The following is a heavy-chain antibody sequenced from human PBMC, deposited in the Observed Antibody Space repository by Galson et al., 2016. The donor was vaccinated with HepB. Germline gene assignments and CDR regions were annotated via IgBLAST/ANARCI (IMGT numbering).Heavy chain of an antibody. D-gene: IGHD3-22*01. CDR1: GYSFTSYW. J-gene: IGHJ4*02. V-gene: IGHV5-51*01. CDR3: ARTYDYDSSLFLAGYFFDY. Sequence: QSGAEVKKPGESLKISCKASGYSFTSYWIGWVRQMPGKGLECMGIIYPGDSDTRYSPSFQGQVTISADKSISTAYLQWSSLKASDTAMFYCARTYDYDSSLFLAGYFFDYWGQGTLVTVSS. CDR2: IYPGDSDT.